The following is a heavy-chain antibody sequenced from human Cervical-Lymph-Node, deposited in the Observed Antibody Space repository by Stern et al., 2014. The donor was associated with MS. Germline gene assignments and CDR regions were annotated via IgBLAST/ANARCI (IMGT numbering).Heavy chain of an antibody. CDR3: AAEPMYYSDSVGAFDI. Sequence: QLVESGPEVKKPGTSVKVSCKASGFTFTSSAVQWVRQARGHGLEWIGWIVVGSGNTNYAQKFQKRVTIARDMSTSTAYMELSSLRSEDTAVYYCAAEPMYYSDSVGAFDIWGQGTMVTVSS. J-gene: IGHJ3*02. CDR1: GFTFTSSA. D-gene: IGHD3-22*01. CDR2: IVVGSGNT. V-gene: IGHV1-58*01.